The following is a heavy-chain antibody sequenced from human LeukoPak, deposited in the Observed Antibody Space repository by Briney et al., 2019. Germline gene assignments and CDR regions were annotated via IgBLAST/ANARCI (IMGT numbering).Heavy chain of an antibody. J-gene: IGHJ4*02. CDR2: INPNSGGT. Sequence: GASVKVSCKASGHTFTGYYMHWVRQAPGQGLEWMGWINPNSGGTNYAQKFQGRVTMTRDTSISTAYMELSSLRSEDTAVYYCAGTYYDFWSGYYENYFDYWGQGTLVTVSS. CDR1: GHTFTGYY. D-gene: IGHD3-3*01. CDR3: AGTYYDFWSGYYENYFDY. V-gene: IGHV1-2*02.